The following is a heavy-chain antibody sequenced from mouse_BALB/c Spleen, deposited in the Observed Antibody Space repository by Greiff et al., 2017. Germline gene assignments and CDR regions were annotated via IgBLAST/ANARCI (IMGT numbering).Heavy chain of an antibody. V-gene: IGHV5-6-5*01. CDR1: GFTFSSYA. J-gene: IGHJ4*01. Sequence: EVKLMESGGGLVKPGGSLKLSCAASGFTFSSYAMSWVRQTPEKRLEWVASISSGGSTYYPDSVKGRFTISRDNARNILYLQMSSLRSEDTAMYYCARWGLGYYYAMDYWGQGTSVTVSS. CDR3: ARWGLGYYYAMDY. D-gene: IGHD2-4*01. CDR2: ISSGGST.